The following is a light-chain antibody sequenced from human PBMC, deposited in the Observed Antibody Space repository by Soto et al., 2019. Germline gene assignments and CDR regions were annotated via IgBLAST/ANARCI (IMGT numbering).Light chain of an antibody. CDR3: AAWDDSLSGLV. J-gene: IGLJ3*02. CDR2: SDT. CDR1: KSNTEVHS. V-gene: IGLV1-47*02. Sequence: QSVLTQPPSASGTPGQTITISCSGSKSNTEVHSVHWYQQLPGTAPKLLIYSDTQRPSGVPDRFSGSKSGTSAYLGISGLRSEDEAEYFCAAWDDSLSGLVFGGGTKVTVL.